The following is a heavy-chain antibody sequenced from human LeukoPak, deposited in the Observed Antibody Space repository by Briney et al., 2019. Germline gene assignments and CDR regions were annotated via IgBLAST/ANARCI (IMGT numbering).Heavy chain of an antibody. J-gene: IGHJ4*02. V-gene: IGHV3-64*01. Sequence: GGSLRLSCAASGFTFSSYSMNWVRQAPGKGLEYVSSISTNGGNTYYANSVKGRFTISRDNSKNMLYLQMGSLRAEDMALYYCARDSMTTVTTYTFGDYWGQGTLVTVSS. CDR2: ISTNGGNT. D-gene: IGHD4-17*01. CDR3: ARDSMTTVTTYTFGDY. CDR1: GFTFSSYS.